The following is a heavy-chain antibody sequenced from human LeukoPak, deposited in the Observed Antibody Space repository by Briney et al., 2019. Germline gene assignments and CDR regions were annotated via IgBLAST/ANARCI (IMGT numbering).Heavy chain of an antibody. CDR2: INHSGST. D-gene: IGHD3-22*01. Sequence: SETLSLTCAVYGGSFSGYYWSWIRQPPGKGLGWIGEINHSGSTNYNPSLKSRVTISVDTSKNQFSLKLSSVTAADTAVYYCARSMRTMIVVVMRGNWFDPWGQGTLVTVSS. J-gene: IGHJ5*02. CDR3: ARSMRTMIVVVMRGNWFDP. CDR1: GGSFSGYY. V-gene: IGHV4-34*01.